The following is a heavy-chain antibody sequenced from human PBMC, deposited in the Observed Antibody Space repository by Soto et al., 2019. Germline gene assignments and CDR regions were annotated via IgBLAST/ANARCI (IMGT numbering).Heavy chain of an antibody. Sequence: QVQLVQSGAEVKKPGSSVKVSCKASGGTFSSYSINWVRQAPGQGLEWMGGIIPILGIANYAQKFQGRVTITAVKSTSTAYMELSSLRSEDTAVYYCAIEIEGLPATGLEWYFDLWCRGTLVTVSS. V-gene: IGHV1-69*02. D-gene: IGHD6-13*01. CDR1: GGTFSSYS. CDR2: IIPILGIA. CDR3: AIEIEGLPATGLEWYFDL. J-gene: IGHJ2*01.